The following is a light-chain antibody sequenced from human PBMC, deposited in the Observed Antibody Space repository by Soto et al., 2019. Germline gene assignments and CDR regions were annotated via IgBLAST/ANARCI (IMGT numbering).Light chain of an antibody. Sequence: QSALTQPASVSGSPGQSITISCTGTSSDVGGYNYVSWYQQHPGKAPKLIIYAVSNRPSGVSHRFSGSKSGNTASLAISGRQAEDEAEYYCSSYTSSTSVAFGGGTKLTVL. J-gene: IGLJ2*01. CDR3: SSYTSSTSVA. CDR1: SSDVGGYNY. CDR2: AVS. V-gene: IGLV2-14*01.